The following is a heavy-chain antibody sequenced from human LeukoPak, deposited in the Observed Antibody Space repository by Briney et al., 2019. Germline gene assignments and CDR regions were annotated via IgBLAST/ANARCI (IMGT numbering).Heavy chain of an antibody. D-gene: IGHD5-24*01. V-gene: IGHV4-39*01. CDR3: ARHEEEDGYNAKTFDF. J-gene: IGHJ4*02. CDR1: GVSISSSNNF. CDR2: MHYRGTT. Sequence: TSETLSLTCTVSGVSISSSNNFWGWIRQPPGKGLEWIGIMHYRGTTYYIPSLKSRVTISVDTSKNQFSLKLSSVTAADTAVYYCARHEEEDGYNAKTFDFWGQGTLVTVSS.